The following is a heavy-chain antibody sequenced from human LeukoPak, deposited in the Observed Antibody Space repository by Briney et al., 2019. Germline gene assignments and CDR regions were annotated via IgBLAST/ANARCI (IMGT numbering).Heavy chain of an antibody. CDR3: AKSKERWLQLRTLDY. CDR1: GFTFTNYA. CDR2: ISGSAGST. D-gene: IGHD5-24*01. Sequence: PGGSLRLSCAASGFTFTNYAMSWVRQAPGKGLEWVSAISGSAGSTYYADSVKGRFTISRDNSKNTLYLQMNSLRAEDTAVYYCAKSKERWLQLRTLDYWGQGTLVTVSS. V-gene: IGHV3-23*01. J-gene: IGHJ4*02.